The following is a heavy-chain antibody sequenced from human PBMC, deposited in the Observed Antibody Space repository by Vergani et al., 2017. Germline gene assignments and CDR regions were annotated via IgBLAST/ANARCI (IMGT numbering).Heavy chain of an antibody. D-gene: IGHD3-16*01. J-gene: IGHJ2*01. CDR3: ARGRGDNWYFDL. CDR2: ISGSGGST. Sequence: EVQLLESGGDLVQPGGSLRLSCAASGFTFNHYAMNWVRQAPGKGLEWVSGISGSGGSTYYAGSVKGRFTISRDSSKNTLYLQMNSLSAGDTAVYYCARGRGDNWYFDLWGRGTLVTVSS. V-gene: IGHV3-23*01. CDR1: GFTFNHYA.